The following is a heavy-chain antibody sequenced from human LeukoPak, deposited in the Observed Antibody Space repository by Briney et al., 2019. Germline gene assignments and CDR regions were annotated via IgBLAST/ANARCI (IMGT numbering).Heavy chain of an antibody. Sequence: ASVKVSCKASGYTFTSYGISWVRQAPGQGLEWMGWISAYNGNTKYAQKLQGRVTMTTDTSTSTAYMELRSLRSDGTAVYYCARVYDGFSSGWYYFDYWGQGTLVTVSS. D-gene: IGHD6-19*01. CDR2: ISAYNGNT. V-gene: IGHV1-18*01. CDR3: ARVYDGFSSGWYYFDY. J-gene: IGHJ4*02. CDR1: GYTFTSYG.